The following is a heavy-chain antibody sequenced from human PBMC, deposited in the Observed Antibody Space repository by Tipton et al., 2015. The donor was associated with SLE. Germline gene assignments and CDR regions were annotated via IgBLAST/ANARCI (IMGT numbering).Heavy chain of an antibody. CDR2: ISCDGSNK. V-gene: IGHV3-30*04. D-gene: IGHD2-8*01. Sequence: SLRLSCAASGFTFSSYAMHWVRQAPGKGLEWVAVISCDGSNKYYADSVKGRFTISRDNSKNTLYLQMNSLRAEDTAVYYCARTNAGGAFDIWGQGTMVTVSS. CDR3: ARTNAGGAFDI. J-gene: IGHJ3*02. CDR1: GFTFSSYA.